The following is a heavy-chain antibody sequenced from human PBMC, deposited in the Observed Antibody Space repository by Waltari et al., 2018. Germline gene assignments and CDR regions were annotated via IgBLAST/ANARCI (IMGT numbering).Heavy chain of an antibody. Sequence: EVQLVESGGGAVQPVGSLRLSCAASGFTFSNYIMHWVRQSSGEGLVWISRIKNDGSTTRYADSVGGRFTISRDNAKNTLYLDKNHLRVEDTAIYYCARDYNYKIDYWGQGILVTVSS. CDR1: GFTFSNYI. V-gene: IGHV3-74*01. D-gene: IGHD3-22*01. J-gene: IGHJ4*02. CDR3: ARDYNYKIDY. CDR2: IKNDGSTT.